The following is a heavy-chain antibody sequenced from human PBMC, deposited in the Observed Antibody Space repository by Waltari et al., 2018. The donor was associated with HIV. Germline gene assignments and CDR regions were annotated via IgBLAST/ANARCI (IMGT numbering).Heavy chain of an antibody. CDR1: GYTLSSYS. Sequence: EVQLLESGGGLVQPGGSLRLSCAASGYTLSSYSMRWVRQAPGKGLEWVSAISGSGGSTYYADSVKGRFTISRDNSKNTLYLQMNSLRAEDTAVYYCAKEPLNYRGWFDPWGQGTLVTVPS. CDR3: AKEPLNYRGWFDP. J-gene: IGHJ5*02. V-gene: IGHV3-23*01. D-gene: IGHD1-26*01. CDR2: ISGSGGST.